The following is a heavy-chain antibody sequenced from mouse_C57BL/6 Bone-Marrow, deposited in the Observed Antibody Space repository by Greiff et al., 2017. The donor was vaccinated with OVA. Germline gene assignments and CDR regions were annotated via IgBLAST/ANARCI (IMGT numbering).Heavy chain of an antibody. D-gene: IGHD1-1*01. CDR1: GYTFTSYG. V-gene: IGHV1-81*01. Sequence: VQLQQSGAELARPGASVKLSCKASGYTFTSYGISWVKQRTGQGLEWIGEIYPRSGNTYYNEKFKGKATLTADKSSSTAYMELRNLTSEDSAVYFGANDGYYYGSSYYYAMDYWGQGTSVTVSS. CDR2: IYPRSGNT. CDR3: ANDGYYYGSSYYYAMDY. J-gene: IGHJ4*01.